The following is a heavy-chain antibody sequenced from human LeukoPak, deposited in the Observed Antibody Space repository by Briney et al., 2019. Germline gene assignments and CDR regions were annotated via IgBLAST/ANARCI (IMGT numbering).Heavy chain of an antibody. J-gene: IGHJ4*02. V-gene: IGHV3-30*18. CDR2: ISHDARNK. CDR1: GFIFSRYA. CDR3: AKEREYGDHYFDS. Sequence: PGRSLRLSCAASGFIFSRYALHWVRQAPGKGLEWVSSISHDARNKYYADSVKGRFTISRDYSRNKVNLQINSLRVVDTAVYYCAKEREYGDHYFDSWGQGTLVIVSS. D-gene: IGHD4-17*01.